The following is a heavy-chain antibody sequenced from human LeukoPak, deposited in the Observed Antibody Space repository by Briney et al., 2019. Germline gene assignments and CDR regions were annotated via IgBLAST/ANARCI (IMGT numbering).Heavy chain of an antibody. CDR3: ARIAAGNYFDY. CDR2: ISSNGGST. Sequence: GGSLRLSCAASGFTFSSYAMHWVRQAPGKGLEYVSAISSNGGSTYYANSVKGRFTISRDNSKNTLYLQMGSLRAEDMAVYYCARIAAGNYFDYWGQGTLITVSS. D-gene: IGHD6-13*01. CDR1: GFTFSSYA. J-gene: IGHJ4*02. V-gene: IGHV3-64*01.